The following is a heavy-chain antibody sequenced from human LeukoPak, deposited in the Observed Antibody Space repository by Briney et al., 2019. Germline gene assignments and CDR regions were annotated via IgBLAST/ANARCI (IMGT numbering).Heavy chain of an antibody. Sequence: GGSLRLSCAASGSTFSSYWMSWVRQAPGKGLEWVANIKQDGSEKYYVDSVKGRFTISRDNAKNSLYLQMNSLRVEDTAVYYCARDGDGYKSIPFDYWGQGTLVTVSS. D-gene: IGHD5-24*01. J-gene: IGHJ4*02. CDR3: ARDGDGYKSIPFDY. CDR2: IKQDGSEK. CDR1: GSTFSSYW. V-gene: IGHV3-7*01.